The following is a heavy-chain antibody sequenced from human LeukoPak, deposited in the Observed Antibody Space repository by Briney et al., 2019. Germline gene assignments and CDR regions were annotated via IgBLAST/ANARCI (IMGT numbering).Heavy chain of an antibody. CDR3: AMSSGWWSLDY. Sequence: GGSLRLSCAASGFTFSTASLHWVRQAPGRGLEWVSAFDTGFGTYYPDSLKGRFSISRDNSKNTLFLQMNSLRAEDTAVHYCAMSSGWWSLDYWGQGTLVTVSS. CDR1: GFTFSTAS. J-gene: IGHJ4*02. CDR2: FDTGFGT. V-gene: IGHV3-23*01. D-gene: IGHD6-19*01.